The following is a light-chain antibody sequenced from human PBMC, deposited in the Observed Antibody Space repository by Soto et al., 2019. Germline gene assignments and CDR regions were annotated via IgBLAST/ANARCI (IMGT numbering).Light chain of an antibody. CDR2: TAS. J-gene: IGKJ4*01. Sequence: DIQMTQSPSTLSASVGDRVTITCRASQSISSWLAWYQQKPGKDPKLLIYTASSLESGVPSRFSGSAAVTEFTLTISSLQPDDFATYYRQQYNSYPTFGGGTKVEIK. CDR3: QQYNSYPT. CDR1: QSISSW. V-gene: IGKV1-5*03.